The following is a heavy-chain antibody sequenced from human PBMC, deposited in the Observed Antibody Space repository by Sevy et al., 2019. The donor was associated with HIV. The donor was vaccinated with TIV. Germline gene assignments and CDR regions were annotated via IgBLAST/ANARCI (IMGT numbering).Heavy chain of an antibody. CDR2: MNPNSGNT. CDR3: AARGLTYDYVWGSYRSFDY. V-gene: IGHV1-8*01. J-gene: IGHJ4*02. CDR1: GYTFTSYD. Sequence: ASVKVSCKASGYTFTSYDINWVRQATGQGLEWMGWMNPNSGNTGYAQKFQGRVTMTRNTSISTAYMELSSLRSEDTAVYYWAARGLTYDYVWGSYRSFDYWGQGTLVTVSS. D-gene: IGHD3-16*02.